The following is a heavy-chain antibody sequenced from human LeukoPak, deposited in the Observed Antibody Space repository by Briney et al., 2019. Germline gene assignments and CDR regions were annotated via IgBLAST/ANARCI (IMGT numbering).Heavy chain of an antibody. CDR3: ARLVGSYYTY. V-gene: IGHV3-30*02. CDR1: GFTFSSYG. D-gene: IGHD1-26*01. CDR2: IRYDGSNK. Sequence: PGGSLRLSCAASGFTFSSYGMHWVRQAPGKGLEWVAFIRYDGSNKYYADSVKGRFTISRDNSKNTLYLQMNSLRVEDTAVYYCARLVGSYYTYWGQGTLVTVSS. J-gene: IGHJ4*02.